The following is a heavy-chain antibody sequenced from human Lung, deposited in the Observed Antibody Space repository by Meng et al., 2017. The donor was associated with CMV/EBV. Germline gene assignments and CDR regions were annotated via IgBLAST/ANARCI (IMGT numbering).Heavy chain of an antibody. J-gene: IGHJ4*02. CDR1: GGSFSGYY. V-gene: IGHV4-34*01. D-gene: IGHD1-7*01. CDR3: ARGAWNYVGVVDY. CDR2: INHSGST. Sequence: GSLRLXXAVYGGSFSGYYWSWIRQPPGKGLEWIGEINHSGSTNYNPSLKSRVTISVDTSKNQFSLKLSSVTAADTAVYYCARGAWNYVGVVDYWGQGTLVTVSS.